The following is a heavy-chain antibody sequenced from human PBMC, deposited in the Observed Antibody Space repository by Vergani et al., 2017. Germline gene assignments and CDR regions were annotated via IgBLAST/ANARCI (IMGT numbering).Heavy chain of an antibody. CDR3: ARPYYDRIPRAWYFDL. CDR2: IVPIFGTA. CDR1: GVTFRSLA. D-gene: IGHD3-22*01. V-gene: IGHV1-69*13. Sequence: QVHLLQSGAEVKKPGSSVKVSCKASGVTFRSLAISWVRLAPGQGLEWMGRIVPIFGTANYAQKFQGRVTITADESTSTAYMELSSLRSEDTAVYYCARPYYDRIPRAWYFDLWGRGTLVTVSS. J-gene: IGHJ2*01.